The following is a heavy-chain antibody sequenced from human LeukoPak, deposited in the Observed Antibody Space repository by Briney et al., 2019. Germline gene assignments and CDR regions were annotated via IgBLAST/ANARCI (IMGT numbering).Heavy chain of an antibody. J-gene: IGHJ4*02. V-gene: IGHV3-21*01. D-gene: IGHD3-22*01. CDR2: ISSSSSYI. Sequence: GGSLRLSCAASGFTFSSYSMNWVRQAPGKGLEWVSSISSSSSYIYYADSVKGRFTISRDNAKNSLYLQMNSLRAEDTAVYYCAGGPIYYYDSSGYYGYWGQGTLVTVSS. CDR3: AGGPIYYYDSSGYYGY. CDR1: GFTFSSYS.